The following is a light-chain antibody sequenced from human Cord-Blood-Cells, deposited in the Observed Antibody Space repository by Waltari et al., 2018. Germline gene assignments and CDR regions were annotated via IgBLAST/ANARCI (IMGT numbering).Light chain of an antibody. Sequence: IVMTQSPDSLAVSLGERATIHCNSSQSVLYSSNNKNYLAWYQQKPGQPPKLLIYWASTRESGVPDRFSGSGSGTDFTLTISSLQAEDVAVYYCQQYYSTPFTFGPGTKVDIK. CDR2: WAS. CDR1: QSVLYSSNNKNY. CDR3: QQYYSTPFT. J-gene: IGKJ3*01. V-gene: IGKV4-1*01.